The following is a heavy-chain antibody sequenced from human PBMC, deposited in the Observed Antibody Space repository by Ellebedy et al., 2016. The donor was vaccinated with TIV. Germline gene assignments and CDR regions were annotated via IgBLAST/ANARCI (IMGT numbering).Heavy chain of an antibody. J-gene: IGHJ2*01. V-gene: IGHV3-74*01. Sequence: GESLKISCAASGFTFSSYWMHWVRQAPGKGLVWVSGINNDGSSTYYADSVKGRFTISRDNAKNTLYLQMNSLRAEDTAVYYCAAKGSGYFDLWGRGTLVTVSS. CDR1: GFTFSSYW. CDR3: AAKGSGYFDL. CDR2: INNDGSST. D-gene: IGHD2-15*01.